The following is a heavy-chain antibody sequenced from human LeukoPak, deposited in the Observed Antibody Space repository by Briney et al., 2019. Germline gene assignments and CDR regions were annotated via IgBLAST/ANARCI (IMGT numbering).Heavy chain of an antibody. J-gene: IGHJ4*02. D-gene: IGHD3-22*01. V-gene: IGHV1-2*02. CDR2: INPNSGGT. CDR3: ARNSVASKWLSDY. Sequence: ASVKVSCKASGYTFTGYYMHWVRQAPGQGLEWMGWINPNSGGTNYAQKFQGRVTMTRDTSISTAYMELTSLRSEDTAVYYCARNSVASKWLSDYWGQGTLVTVSS. CDR1: GYTFTGYY.